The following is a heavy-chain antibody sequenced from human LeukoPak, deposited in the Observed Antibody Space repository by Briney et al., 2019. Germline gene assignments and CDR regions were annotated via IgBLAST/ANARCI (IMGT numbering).Heavy chain of an antibody. D-gene: IGHD6-19*01. V-gene: IGHV3-30*18. CDR1: GFSFSGYG. CDR2: ISYDGGNK. J-gene: IGHJ3*01. CDR3: AKLGYSSGWYDFQIDAFDF. Sequence: GRSLRRSCAASGFSFSGYGMHWVRQAPGKGLEWVAVISYDGGNKFYADSVKGRFTISRDNSKNTLYLQMNSLRAEDTAVYYCAKLGYSSGWYDFQIDAFDFWGQGTMVTVSS.